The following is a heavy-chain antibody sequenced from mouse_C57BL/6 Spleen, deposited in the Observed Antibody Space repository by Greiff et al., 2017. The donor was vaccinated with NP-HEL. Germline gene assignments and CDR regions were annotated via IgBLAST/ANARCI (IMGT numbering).Heavy chain of an antibody. Sequence: EVKLQESGPELVKPGASVKISCKASGYSFTGYYMNWVKQSPEKSLEWIGEINPSTGGTTYNQKFKAKATLTVDKSSSTAYMQLKSLTSEDSAVYYCASRNYDYAWFAYWGQGTLVTVSA. CDR2: INPSTGGT. CDR1: GYSFTGYY. J-gene: IGHJ3*01. CDR3: ASRNYDYAWFAY. V-gene: IGHV1-42*01. D-gene: IGHD2-4*01.